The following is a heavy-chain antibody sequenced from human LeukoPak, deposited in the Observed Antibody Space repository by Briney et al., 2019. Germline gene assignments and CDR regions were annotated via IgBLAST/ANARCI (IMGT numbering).Heavy chain of an antibody. CDR3: ARQGAAAGTSWFDP. D-gene: IGHD6-13*01. CDR2: IYPGDSDT. CDR1: GYSCTSYW. J-gene: IGHJ5*02. Sequence: PGESLKTSCKGSGYSCTSYWIGWVRQMPGKGLEWMGIIYPGDSDTRHSPSFQGQVTISADKSISTAYLQWSSLKASDTAMYYCARQGAAAGTSWFDPWGQGTLVTVSS. V-gene: IGHV5-51*01.